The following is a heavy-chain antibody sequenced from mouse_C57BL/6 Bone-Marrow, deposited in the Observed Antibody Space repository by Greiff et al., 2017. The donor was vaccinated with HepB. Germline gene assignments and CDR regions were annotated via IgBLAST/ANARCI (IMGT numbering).Heavy chain of an antibody. V-gene: IGHV5-6*01. Sequence: DVHLVESGGDLVKPGGSLKLSCAASGFTFSSYGMSWVRQTPDKRLEWVATISSGGSYTYYPDSVKGRFTISRDNAKNTLYLQMSSLKSEDTVMYYCARHDGYFDYWGQGTTLTVSS. CDR3: ARHDGYFDY. CDR1: GFTFSSYG. J-gene: IGHJ2*01. CDR2: ISSGGSYT. D-gene: IGHD2-3*01.